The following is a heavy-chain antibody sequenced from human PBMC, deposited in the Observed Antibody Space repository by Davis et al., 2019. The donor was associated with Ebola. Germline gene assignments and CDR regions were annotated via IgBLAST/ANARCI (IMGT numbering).Heavy chain of an antibody. V-gene: IGHV1-2*02. J-gene: IGHJ6*03. Sequence: ASVKVSCKASGYTFTSYYMHWVRQAPGQGLEWMGWINPNSGGTNYAQKFQGRVTITADESTSTAYMELSSLRSEDTAVYYCARHGPHLQYNYYYYYMDVWGKGTTVTVSS. CDR3: ARHGPHLQYNYYYYYMDV. D-gene: IGHD4-11*01. CDR2: INPNSGGT. CDR1: GYTFTSYY.